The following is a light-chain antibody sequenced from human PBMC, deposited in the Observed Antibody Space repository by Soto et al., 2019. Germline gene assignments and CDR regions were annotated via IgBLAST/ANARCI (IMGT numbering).Light chain of an antibody. CDR3: QQYSKDTPGT. Sequence: EIVMTQSPATLSVSPGERATLSCRASQSISSNLAWYQQKPGQAPRLLMFRTSSRATGFPARFSGSGSGTEFNLTISSLQSEDFGVYYCQQYSKDTPGTFGQGTRVDIK. V-gene: IGKV3-15*01. CDR1: QSISSN. CDR2: RTS. J-gene: IGKJ1*01.